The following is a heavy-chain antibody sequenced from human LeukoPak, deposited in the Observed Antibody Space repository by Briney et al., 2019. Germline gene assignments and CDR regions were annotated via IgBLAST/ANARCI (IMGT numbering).Heavy chain of an antibody. Sequence: KAGGSLRLSCLASGFTFSSYGMSWVRQAPGKGLEWVASISSSSSYIYYTDSVKGRFTISRDNAKDSLYLQMSSLRAEDTAVYYCARNEGHCEGDCYYYMDVWGKGTTVTVSS. CDR2: ISSSSSYI. V-gene: IGHV3-21*01. CDR1: GFTFSSYG. CDR3: ARNEGHCEGDCYYYMDV. D-gene: IGHD2-21*02. J-gene: IGHJ6*03.